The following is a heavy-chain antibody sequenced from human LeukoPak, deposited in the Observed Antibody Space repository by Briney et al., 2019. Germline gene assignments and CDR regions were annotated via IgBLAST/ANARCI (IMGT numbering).Heavy chain of an antibody. J-gene: IGHJ4*02. CDR1: GFTFSSYG. V-gene: IGHV3-23*01. Sequence: GGSLRLSCAASGFTFSSYGMSWVRQAPGKGLDWVSTISGSGAITYYADSVKGRFTISRDNSKNTLYLQMNSLRAEDTAVYYCAAGEGYFDYWGQGTLVTVSS. D-gene: IGHD3-16*01. CDR3: AAGEGYFDY. CDR2: ISGSGAIT.